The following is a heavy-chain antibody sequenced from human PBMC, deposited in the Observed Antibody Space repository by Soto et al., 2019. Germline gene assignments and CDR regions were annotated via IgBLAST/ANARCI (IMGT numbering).Heavy chain of an antibody. V-gene: IGHV3-23*01. CDR2: ISSGGDNT. J-gene: IGHJ4*02. CDR3: ATREAFGTLGS. Sequence: GGSLRLSCAASGFAFSTYTLTWVRQAPGKGLQWVAAISSGGDNTYYADVARGRFTISRDNSNNTLFLQVDSLRAEDTAVYHCATREAFGTLGSWGRGTLVTVSS. CDR1: GFAFSTYT. D-gene: IGHD3-3*02.